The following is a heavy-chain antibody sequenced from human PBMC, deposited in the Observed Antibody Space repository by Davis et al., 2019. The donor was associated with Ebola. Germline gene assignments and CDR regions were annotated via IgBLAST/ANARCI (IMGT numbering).Heavy chain of an antibody. CDR1: GGSISSSSYY. Sequence: PSETLSLTCTVSGGSISSSSYYWGWIRQPPGKGLEWIGSIYYSGSTYYNPSLKSRVTISVDTSKNQFSLKLSSVTAADTAVYYCASRSITMVRGVDYWGQGTLVTVSS. V-gene: IGHV4-39*01. J-gene: IGHJ4*02. CDR3: ASRSITMVRGVDY. D-gene: IGHD3-10*01. CDR2: IYYSGST.